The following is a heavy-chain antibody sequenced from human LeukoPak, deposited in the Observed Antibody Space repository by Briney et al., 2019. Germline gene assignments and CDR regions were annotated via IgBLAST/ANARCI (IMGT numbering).Heavy chain of an antibody. CDR2: ISAYNGNT. Sequence: ASVKVSCKASGYTFISHGISWVRQAPGQGLEWMGWISAYNGNTNYSQELQGRVTMTTDTSTSTAYMDLRSLRSDDTAVYYCARVDTGYDILTGYPDYYYMGVWGKGTTVTVSS. J-gene: IGHJ6*03. CDR3: ARVDTGYDILTGYPDYYYMGV. V-gene: IGHV1-18*01. CDR1: GYTFISHG. D-gene: IGHD3-9*01.